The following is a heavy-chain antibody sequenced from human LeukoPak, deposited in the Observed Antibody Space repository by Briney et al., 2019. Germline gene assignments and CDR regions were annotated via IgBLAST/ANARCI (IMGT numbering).Heavy chain of an antibody. J-gene: IGHJ4*02. V-gene: IGHV3-64D*09. CDR3: VRGHSSSSNYFDY. CDR2: ISSNGGST. Sequence: GGSLRLSCSASGFTFSSYAMRWVRQAPGKGLEYVSGISSNGGSTNYEDSVKGRFTISRDNSKNTLFLQMSSLRTEDTAVYYCVRGHSSSSNYFDYWGQGSLVTVSS. D-gene: IGHD6-6*01. CDR1: GFTFSSYA.